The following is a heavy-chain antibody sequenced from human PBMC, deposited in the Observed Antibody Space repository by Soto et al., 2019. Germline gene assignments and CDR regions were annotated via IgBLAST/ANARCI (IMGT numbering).Heavy chain of an antibody. CDR2: IKEDGTEK. D-gene: IGHD3-10*01. J-gene: IGHJ5*01. V-gene: IGHV3-7*01. CDR1: GFTFSTSW. CDR3: ARRAYSYAPGSLFDF. Sequence: GGSLRLCCAASGFTFSTSWMGWVRQAPGKGLEWVANIKEDGTEKYYVGSVRGRFAVSRDNAKNSLFLQMDSLRAEDTAVYYCARRAYSYAPGSLFDFWGQGNLVTSPQ.